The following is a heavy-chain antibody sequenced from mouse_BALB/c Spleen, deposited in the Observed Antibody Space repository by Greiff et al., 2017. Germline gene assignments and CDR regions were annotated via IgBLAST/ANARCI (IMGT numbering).Heavy chain of an antibody. CDR1: GYTFTSYW. J-gene: IGHJ2*01. CDR3: ARWYYGSKRDFDY. V-gene: IGHV1-7*01. CDR2: INPSTGYT. D-gene: IGHD1-1*01. Sequence: VQLQQSGAELAKPGASVKMSCKASGYTFTSYWMHWVKQRPGQGLEWIGYINPSTGYTEYNQKFKDKATLTADKSSSTAYMQLSSLTSEDSAVYYCARWYYGSKRDFDYWGQGTTLTVSS.